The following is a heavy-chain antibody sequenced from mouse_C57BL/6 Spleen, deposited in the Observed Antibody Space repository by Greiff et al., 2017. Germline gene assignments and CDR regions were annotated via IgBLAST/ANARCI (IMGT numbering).Heavy chain of an antibody. V-gene: IGHV1-50*01. CDR3: ARGYRYDDYAMDY. D-gene: IGHD2-14*01. CDR1: GYTFTSYW. J-gene: IGHJ4*01. Sequence: QVQLQQPGAELVKPGASVKLSCKASGYTFTSYWMQWVKQRPGQGLEWIGEIDPSDSYTNYNQKFKGKATLTVDTSSSTAYMQLSSLTSEDSAVYYCARGYRYDDYAMDYWGQGTSVTVSS. CDR2: IDPSDSYT.